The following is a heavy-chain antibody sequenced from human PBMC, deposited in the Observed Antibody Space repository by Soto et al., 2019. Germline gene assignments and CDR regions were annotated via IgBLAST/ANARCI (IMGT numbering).Heavy chain of an antibody. CDR3: AGGVSIVVSTRRLMDV. V-gene: IGHV4-59*03. D-gene: IGHD3-22*01. Sequence: QVQLQESGPTLVKPSETLSLTCTVSGGSIRSYCWTWIRQPPGEGLEWIGCICNSGTTNYNPSLTSRVAISIDSQTSQFSLQLSSVTVADTAFYYCAGGVSIVVSTRRLMDVWGKGTTVTVSS. CDR1: GGSIRSYC. J-gene: IGHJ6*03. CDR2: ICNSGTT.